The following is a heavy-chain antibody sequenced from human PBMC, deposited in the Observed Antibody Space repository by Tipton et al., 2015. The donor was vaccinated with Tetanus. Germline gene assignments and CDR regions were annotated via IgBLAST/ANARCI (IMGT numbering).Heavy chain of an antibody. D-gene: IGHD5-18*01. Sequence: TLSLTCAVYGGSFSGYYCSWIRQSPGRGLEWIGEIHPSGSTSYNPSFTSRITLSQDTSKNQFSLKLNSVTAADTAVYYCARGVDRAKAGTDWGQGTLVTVSS. J-gene: IGHJ4*02. CDR2: IHPSGST. CDR3: ARGVDRAKAGTD. V-gene: IGHV4-34*01. CDR1: GGSFSGYY.